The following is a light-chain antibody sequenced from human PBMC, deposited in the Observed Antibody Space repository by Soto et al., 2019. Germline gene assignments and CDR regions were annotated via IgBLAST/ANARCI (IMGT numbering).Light chain of an antibody. CDR2: DVS. CDR3: SSHSSLSTYV. V-gene: IGLV2-14*03. Sequence: QSVRTQPASVSGSPGQSIAFSCTGASSVIGGYTYVSRYHHHPGTAPKLMIYDVSNRPSGVSNRFSGSKSGYTASLTISGLQAEDEADYYSSSHSSLSTYVFGTGTKVTVL. J-gene: IGLJ1*01. CDR1: SSVIGGYTY.